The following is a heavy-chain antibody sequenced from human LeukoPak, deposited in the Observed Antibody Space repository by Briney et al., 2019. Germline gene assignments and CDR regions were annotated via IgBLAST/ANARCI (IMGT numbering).Heavy chain of an antibody. CDR2: INPNSGGT. D-gene: IGHD6-19*01. V-gene: IGHV1-2*02. CDR1: GYTFTGYY. Sequence: ASVKVSCKASGYTFTGYYMHWVRQAPGQGLEWMGWINPNSGGTNYAQKFQGRVTMTRDTSISTAYMELSRLRSDDTAVYYCARDWAVAKRPFEYWGQGALVTVSS. CDR3: ARDWAVAKRPFEY. J-gene: IGHJ4*02.